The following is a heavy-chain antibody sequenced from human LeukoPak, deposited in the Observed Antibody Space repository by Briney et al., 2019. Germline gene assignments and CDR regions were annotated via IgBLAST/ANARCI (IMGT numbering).Heavy chain of an antibody. V-gene: IGHV1-2*04. Sequence: ASVKVSCKASGYTFTGYYMRWVRQAPGQGLEWMGWINPNSGGTNYAQKFQGWVTMTRDTSISTAYMELSRLRSDDTAVYYCASGSFSSSWSRWFDPWGQGTLVTVSS. D-gene: IGHD6-13*01. CDR3: ASGSFSSSWSRWFDP. CDR2: INPNSGGT. CDR1: GYTFTGYY. J-gene: IGHJ5*02.